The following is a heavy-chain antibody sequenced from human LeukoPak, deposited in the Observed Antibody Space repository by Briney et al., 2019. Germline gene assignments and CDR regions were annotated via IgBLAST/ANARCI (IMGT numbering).Heavy chain of an antibody. CDR1: GGSIGTYY. CDR3: ARDYCGGDCFPDY. D-gene: IGHD2-21*02. CDR2: IYYSGST. V-gene: IGHV4-59*13. Sequence: SETLSLTCTVSGGSIGTYYWSWIRQPPGKGLEWIGYIYYSGSTNYNPSLKSRVTISVYTSKNQFSLKLNSVTAADTAVYYCARDYCGGDCFPDYWGQGTLVTVSS. J-gene: IGHJ4*02.